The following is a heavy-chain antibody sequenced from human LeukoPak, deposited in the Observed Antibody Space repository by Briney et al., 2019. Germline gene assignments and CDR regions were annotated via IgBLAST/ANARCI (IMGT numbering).Heavy chain of an antibody. V-gene: IGHV1-2*02. CDR2: INPNSGGT. CDR1: GYTFTGYY. J-gene: IGHJ6*02. D-gene: IGHD2-2*01. Sequence: GASVKVSCKASGYTFTGYYMHWVRQAPGQGLEWMGWINPNSGGTTYAQKFQGRVTMTRDTSISTAYMELSRLRSDDTAVYYCASGICSSTSCYDDYYYYGMDVWGQGTTVTVSS. CDR3: ASGICSSTSCYDDYYYYGMDV.